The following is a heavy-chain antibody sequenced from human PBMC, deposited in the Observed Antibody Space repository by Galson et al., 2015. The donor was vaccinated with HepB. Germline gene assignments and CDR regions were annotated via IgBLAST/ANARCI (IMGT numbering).Heavy chain of an antibody. CDR1: GFTFSSYG. D-gene: IGHD5-24*01. CDR2: ISYDGSNK. J-gene: IGHJ4*02. CDR3: AKDLGGRWLQLRAHDQFDY. Sequence: SLRLSCAASGFTFSSYGMHWVRQAPGKGLEWVAVISYDGSNKYYADSVKGRFTISRDNSKNTLYLQMNSLRAEDTAVYYCAKDLGGRWLQLRAHDQFDYWGQGTLVTVSS. V-gene: IGHV3-30*18.